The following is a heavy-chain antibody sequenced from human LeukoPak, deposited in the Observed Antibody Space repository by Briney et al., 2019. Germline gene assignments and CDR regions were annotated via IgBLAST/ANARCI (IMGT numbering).Heavy chain of an antibody. Sequence: GGSLRLSCAASGFSFGSYAMSWVRQAAGKGLEWVSEICGSVSGSGDCTHYADSVKGRFTISRDNSKNTLYLQMNSLRAEDTAVYYCAKDTFWSGYYTPYFDYWGQGTLVTVSS. V-gene: IGHV3-23*01. CDR2: ICGSVSGSGDCT. CDR3: AKDTFWSGYYTPYFDY. J-gene: IGHJ4*02. CDR1: GFSFGSYA. D-gene: IGHD3-3*01.